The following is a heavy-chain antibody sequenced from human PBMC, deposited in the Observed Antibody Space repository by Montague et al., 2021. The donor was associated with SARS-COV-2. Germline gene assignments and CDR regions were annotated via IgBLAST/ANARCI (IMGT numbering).Heavy chain of an antibody. CDR2: AFYKSEWNY. CDR3: ARVRHLGWCMDV. Sequence: CAISGDSVAKLRLASKRLSQLPSRFLDLLGMAFYKSEWNYHYADSLKRRITIDPDTSKNQVSLQLRSVTPEDTAVYFCARVRHLGWCMDVWGLVTTVTVSS. V-gene: IGHV6-1*01. D-gene: IGHD2-21*01. J-gene: IGHJ6*01. CDR1: GDSVAKLRLA.